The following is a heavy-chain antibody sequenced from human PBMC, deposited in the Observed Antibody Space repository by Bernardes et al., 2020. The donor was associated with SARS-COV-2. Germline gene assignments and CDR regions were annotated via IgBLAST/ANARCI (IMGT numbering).Heavy chain of an antibody. D-gene: IGHD4-17*01. CDR3: ARDIYGGPFGAEYFQH. V-gene: IGHV3-30*04. CDR1: GFTFSSYA. J-gene: IGHJ1*01. Sequence: GGSLRLSCAASGFTFSSYAMHWVRQAPGKGLEWVAVISYDGSNKYYADSVKGRFTISRDNSKNTLYLQMNSLRAEDTAVYYCARDIYGGPFGAEYFQHWGQGTLVTVSS. CDR2: ISYDGSNK.